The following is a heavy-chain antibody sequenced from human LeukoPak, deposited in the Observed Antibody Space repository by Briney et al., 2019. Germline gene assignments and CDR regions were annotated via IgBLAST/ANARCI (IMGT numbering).Heavy chain of an antibody. D-gene: IGHD3/OR15-3a*01. CDR2: ISSSGSTI. CDR3: AKTQAGLVSDY. Sequence: GGSLRLSCAASGFTFSSYEMNWVRQAPGKGLEWVSYISSSGSTIYYADSVKGRFTISRDNAKNSLYLQMNSLRAEDTAVYYCAKTQAGLVSDYWGQGTLVTVSS. J-gene: IGHJ4*02. V-gene: IGHV3-48*03. CDR1: GFTFSSYE.